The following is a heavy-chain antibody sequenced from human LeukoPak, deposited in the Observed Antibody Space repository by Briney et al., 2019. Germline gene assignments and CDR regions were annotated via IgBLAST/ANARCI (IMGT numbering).Heavy chain of an antibody. V-gene: IGHV3-21*01. CDR3: AKSFLDVWGSYRKDY. Sequence: PGGSLRLSCAASGFTFSSYSMNWVRQAPGKGLEWVSSISSSSIYIYYADSVKGRFTISRDNAKNSLYLQMNSLRAEDTAVYYCAKSFLDVWGSYRKDYWGQGTLVTASS. J-gene: IGHJ4*02. CDR2: ISSSSIYI. CDR1: GFTFSSYS. D-gene: IGHD3-16*02.